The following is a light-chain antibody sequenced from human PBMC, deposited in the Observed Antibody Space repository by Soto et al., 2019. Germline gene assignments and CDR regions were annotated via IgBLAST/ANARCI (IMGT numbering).Light chain of an antibody. CDR2: DAS. CDR3: QQYNTWPRT. CDR1: QSVGST. V-gene: IGKV3-15*01. J-gene: IGKJ1*01. Sequence: EKVMTKSPATLSVYKGERATLSCRASQSVGSTLAWYQQKPGQPPRLLIYDASTRATGIPARFSGSGSGTEFTLTISSLQSEDFAVYYCQQYNTWPRTFGHGSKVDIK.